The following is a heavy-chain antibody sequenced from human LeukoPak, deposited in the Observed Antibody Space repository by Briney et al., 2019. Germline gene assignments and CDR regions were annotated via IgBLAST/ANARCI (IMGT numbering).Heavy chain of an antibody. V-gene: IGHV4-59*08. Sequence: SETLSLTCTVSGDSISTYYWSWIRQPPGKGLEWIAYVYYSGHTSYNPSLKGRVTISVDTSKNQISLKLNSVTAADTAVYYCARHPYSDGFDVWGQGTMVTVSS. CDR3: ARHPYSDGFDV. D-gene: IGHD1-1*01. CDR1: GDSISTYY. CDR2: VYYSGHT. J-gene: IGHJ3*01.